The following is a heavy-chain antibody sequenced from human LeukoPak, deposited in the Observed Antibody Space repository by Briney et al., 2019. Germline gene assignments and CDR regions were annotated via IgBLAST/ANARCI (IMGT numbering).Heavy chain of an antibody. D-gene: IGHD2-2*02. J-gene: IGHJ4*02. Sequence: GRSLRLSCAASGFTFSSYGMHWVRHTPGKGLEWVAVIWNDGSKKYYADSVKGRFTISRDNSKNTLYLQMNSLRAEDTAVYYCARTLGYCSSTSCYSLDYWGQGTLVTVSS. V-gene: IGHV3-33*01. CDR2: IWNDGSKK. CDR3: ARTLGYCSSTSCYSLDY. CDR1: GFTFSSYG.